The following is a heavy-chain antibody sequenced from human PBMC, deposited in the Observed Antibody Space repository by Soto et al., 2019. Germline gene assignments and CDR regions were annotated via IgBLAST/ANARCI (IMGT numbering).Heavy chain of an antibody. D-gene: IGHD4-17*01. CDR2: TNPKTGNT. CDR3: EKVGSRGDYHFDL. CDR1: GYSFTNYD. V-gene: IGHV1-8*01. J-gene: IGHJ5*02. Sequence: QVQLVQSGAEVKKPGASVKVSCKTSGYSFTNYDFNWVRQAAGQGLEWMGWTNPKTGNTGYAQQFQGTVTMTRTTSISTVYMELSSLRSEDTAVYYCEKVGSRGDYHFDLWGQGNLVTGSS.